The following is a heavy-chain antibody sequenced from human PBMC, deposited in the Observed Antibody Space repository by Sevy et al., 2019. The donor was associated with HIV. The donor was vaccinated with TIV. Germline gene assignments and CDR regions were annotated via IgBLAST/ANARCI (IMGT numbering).Heavy chain of an antibody. CDR2: MSSGTSYT. Sequence: GGSLRLSCAASGFTFSDYYMSWIRQAPGKGLEWVSYMSSGTSYTNDADSVKGRFTISRDNAKNSLYLQMNSLRAEDTAVYYCARDRRNYGGQYFDYWGQGTLVTVSS. CDR1: GFTFSDYY. V-gene: IGHV3-11*06. D-gene: IGHD1-7*01. J-gene: IGHJ4*02. CDR3: ARDRRNYGGQYFDY.